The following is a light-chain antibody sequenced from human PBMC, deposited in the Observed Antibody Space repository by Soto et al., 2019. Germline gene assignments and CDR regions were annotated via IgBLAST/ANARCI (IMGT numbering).Light chain of an antibody. J-gene: IGKJ2*01. CDR2: ATS. Sequence: EIVLTQSPGTLSLSPGERATLSCRASQSVDSIYFAWYQQRPGQAPRLLIYATSSRAAGVPDRFSGSGSGTDFTPTISRVETEDFAAYYCQQYETSPTLYTFGQGTKLDIK. V-gene: IGKV3-20*01. CDR3: QQYETSPTLYT. CDR1: QSVDSIY.